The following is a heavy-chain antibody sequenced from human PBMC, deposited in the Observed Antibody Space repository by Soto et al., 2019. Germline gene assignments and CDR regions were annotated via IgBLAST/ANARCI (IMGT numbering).Heavy chain of an antibody. D-gene: IGHD3-3*01. V-gene: IGHV4-59*12. Sequence: SETLSLTCTVSGGSISSYYWSWIRQPPGKGLEWIGYIYYSGSTNYNPSLKSRVTISVDTSKNQFSLKLSSVTAADTAVYYCAGFTIFGVFGYYMDVWGKGTTVTVSS. CDR2: IYYSGST. CDR1: GGSISSYY. CDR3: AGFTIFGVFGYYMDV. J-gene: IGHJ6*03.